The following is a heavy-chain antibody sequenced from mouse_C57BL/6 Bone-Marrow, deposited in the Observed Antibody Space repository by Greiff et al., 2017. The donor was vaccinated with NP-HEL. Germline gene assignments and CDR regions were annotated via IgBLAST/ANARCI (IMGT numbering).Heavy chain of an antibody. CDR3: ARGFITTVVAPDY. Sequence: EVQRVESGPGLVKPSQSLSLTCSVTGYSITSGYYWNWIRQFPGNKLEWMGYISYDGSNNYNPSLKNRISITRDTSKNQFFLKLNSVTTEDTATYYCARGFITTVVAPDYWGQGTTLTVSS. J-gene: IGHJ2*01. V-gene: IGHV3-6*01. D-gene: IGHD1-1*01. CDR2: ISYDGSN. CDR1: GYSITSGYY.